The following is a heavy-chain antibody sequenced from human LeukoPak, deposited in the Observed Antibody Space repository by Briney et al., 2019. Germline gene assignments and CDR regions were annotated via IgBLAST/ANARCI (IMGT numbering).Heavy chain of an antibody. V-gene: IGHV1-8*02. Sequence: GASVKVSCKASGYTFTSYGISWVRQAPGQGLEWMGWMNPNSGNTGYAQKFQGRVTMTRNTSISTAYMELSSLRSEDTAVYYCARRGYYYDSSGYYYVSWGQGTLVTVSS. CDR1: GYTFTSYG. CDR2: MNPNSGNT. J-gene: IGHJ4*02. D-gene: IGHD3-22*01. CDR3: ARRGYYYDSSGYYYVS.